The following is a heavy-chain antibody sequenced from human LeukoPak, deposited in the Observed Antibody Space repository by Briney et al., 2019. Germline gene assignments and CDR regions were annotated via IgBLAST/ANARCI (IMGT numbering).Heavy chain of an antibody. CDR1: GGSISSYF. J-gene: IGHJ4*02. CDR3: ATTADGLYYFDY. CDR2: IYYSGTT. D-gene: IGHD1-1*01. V-gene: IGHV4-59*08. Sequence: KPSETLSLTCTVSGGSISSYFWSWIRQPPGKRLEWIGYIYYSGTTNYNPSLKSRVTISVDTSKNQFSLRLSSVTAADTAVYYCATTADGLYYFDYWGQGTLVTVSS.